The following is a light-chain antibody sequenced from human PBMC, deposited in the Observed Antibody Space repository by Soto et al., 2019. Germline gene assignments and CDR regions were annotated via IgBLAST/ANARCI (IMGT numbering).Light chain of an antibody. CDR1: SSDVGSYDL. CDR3: CSYATTTL. J-gene: IGLJ2*01. CDR2: EVS. V-gene: IGLV2-23*02. Sequence: QSALTQPASVSGSPGQSITISCTGTSSDVGSYDLVSWYQQHPGNAPKLMIYEVSKRPSGVSDRFSGSKSGNTASLTISGLQADDEADDYCCSYATTTLFGGGTKLTVL.